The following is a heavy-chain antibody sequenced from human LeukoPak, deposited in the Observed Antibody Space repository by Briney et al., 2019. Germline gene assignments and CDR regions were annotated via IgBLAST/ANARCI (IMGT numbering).Heavy chain of an antibody. CDR3: ALIAVAGNDAFDI. J-gene: IGHJ3*02. V-gene: IGHV5-51*01. CDR1: GYSFTSYW. D-gene: IGHD6-19*01. Sequence: GESLKISCKGSGYSFTSYWIGWVRQMPGKGLEWMGIIYPGDSDTRYSPSFQGQVTISADKSVSTAYLQWSSLKASDTAMYYCALIAVAGNDAFDIWGQGTMVTVSS. CDR2: IYPGDSDT.